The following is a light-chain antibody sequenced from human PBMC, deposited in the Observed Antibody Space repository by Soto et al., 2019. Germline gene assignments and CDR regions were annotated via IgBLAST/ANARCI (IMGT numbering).Light chain of an antibody. J-gene: IGKJ4*01. Sequence: EIVLTQSPGTLSLSPGERATLSCRASQSVGRSLAWYQQKPGQAPRLLIYGTSARATGIPATFSGSGSGTEFTLTISSLQSDDFAIYYCQQYDNWPSVTFGGGTKVDIK. CDR3: QQYDNWPSVT. V-gene: IGKV3-15*01. CDR1: QSVGRS. CDR2: GTS.